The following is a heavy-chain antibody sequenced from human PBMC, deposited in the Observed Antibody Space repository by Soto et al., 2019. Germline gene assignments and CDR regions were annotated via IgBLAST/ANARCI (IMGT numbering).Heavy chain of an antibody. V-gene: IGHV1-69*06. CDR1: GGTFSSYA. CDR3: ARDPSVPRPFYYGMDV. Sequence: AASVKVSCKASGGTFSSYAISWVRQAPGQGLEWMGGIIPIFGTANYAQKFQGRVTITADKSTSTAYMELSSLRSEDTAVYYCARDPSVPRPFYYGMDVWGQGTTVTVSS. CDR2: IIPIFGTA. J-gene: IGHJ6*02.